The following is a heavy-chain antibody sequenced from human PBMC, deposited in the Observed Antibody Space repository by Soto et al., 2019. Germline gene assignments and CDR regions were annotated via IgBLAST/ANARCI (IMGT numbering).Heavy chain of an antibody. CDR3: AKFVYYFDGSGYSQ. CDR1: ESTFSSHA. D-gene: IGHD3-22*01. CDR2: ISGSGGST. Sequence: EVQLLESGGGLVQPGGSLRLSCAASESTFSSHAMSWVRQAPGKGLEWVSTISGSGGSTYYADSAKGRFTISRDSSKNTVYLQMNSLRAEDTALYYCAKFVYYFDGSGYSQWGQGTLVTVSS. J-gene: IGHJ4*02. V-gene: IGHV3-23*01.